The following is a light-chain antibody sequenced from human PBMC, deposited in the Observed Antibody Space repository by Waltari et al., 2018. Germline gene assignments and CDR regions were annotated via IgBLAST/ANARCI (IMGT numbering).Light chain of an antibody. V-gene: IGKV3-20*01. J-gene: IGKJ1*01. CDR2: AAS. CDR1: QSISRY. Sequence: IVLTQSPGTLSLSPGERATLSCRASQSISRYLAWYQQKPGQAPRLLIYAASSRATGIPDFSLTISRLEPEDFAVYYCQNHERLPAMFGQGTKVEIK. CDR3: QNHERLPAM.